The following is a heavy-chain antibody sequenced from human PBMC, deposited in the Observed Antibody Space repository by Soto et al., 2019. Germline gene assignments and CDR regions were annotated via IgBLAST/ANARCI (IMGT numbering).Heavy chain of an antibody. Sequence: PGGSLRLSCAASGFTFSSYSMNWVRQAPGKGLEWVSSISSSSSYIYYADSVKGRFTISRDNAKNSLYLQMNSLRAEDTAVYYCAREEVATHGDYYYMDVWGKGTTVTVSS. CDR1: GFTFSSYS. D-gene: IGHD5-12*01. J-gene: IGHJ6*03. CDR2: ISSSSSYI. V-gene: IGHV3-21*01. CDR3: AREEVATHGDYYYMDV.